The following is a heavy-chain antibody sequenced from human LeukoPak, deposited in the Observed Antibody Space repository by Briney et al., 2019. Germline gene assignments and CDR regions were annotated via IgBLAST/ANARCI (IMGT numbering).Heavy chain of an antibody. Sequence: SETLSLTCAVYGGSFSGYYWSWIRQPPGKGLEWIGYIYYSGSTNYNPSLKSRVTISVDTSKNQFSLKLSSVTAADTAVYYCARLKDWYQLPDYWGQGTLVTVSS. CDR3: ARLKDWYQLPDY. J-gene: IGHJ4*02. CDR1: GGSFSGYY. D-gene: IGHD2-2*01. V-gene: IGHV4-59*08. CDR2: IYYSGST.